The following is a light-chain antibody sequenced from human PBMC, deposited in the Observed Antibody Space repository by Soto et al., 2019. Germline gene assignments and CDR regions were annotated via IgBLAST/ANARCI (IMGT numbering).Light chain of an antibody. CDR2: DVT. Sequence: QSVLTQPASVSGSPGQSITISCTGTSSDVGGYNYVSWYQQHLVKAPKLMIYDVTNRPSGVSDRFSGSKSGNTASLTNSGLQAEDEADYYCSSYTSSSTPYVFGTGTKVTVL. CDR3: SSYTSSSTPYV. CDR1: SSDVGGYNY. J-gene: IGLJ1*01. V-gene: IGLV2-14*01.